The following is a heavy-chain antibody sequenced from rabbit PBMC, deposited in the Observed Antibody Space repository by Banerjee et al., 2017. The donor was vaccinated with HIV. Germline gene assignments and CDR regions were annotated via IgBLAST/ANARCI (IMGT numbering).Heavy chain of an antibody. CDR3: ARDLAGVIGWNFNL. J-gene: IGHJ4*01. CDR1: GFDFSSYG. D-gene: IGHD4-1*01. V-gene: IGHV1S39*01. Sequence: QEQLVESGGGLVQPGGSLKLSCKASGFDFSSYGVSWVRQAPGKGLEWIGYITYGGSAYYANWAKGRFTISKASWTTVTLQMTSLTAADTATYFCARDLAGVIGWNFNLWGQGTLVTVS. CDR2: ITYGGSA.